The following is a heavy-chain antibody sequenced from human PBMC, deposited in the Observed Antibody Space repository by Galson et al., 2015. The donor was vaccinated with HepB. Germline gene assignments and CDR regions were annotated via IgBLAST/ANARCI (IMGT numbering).Heavy chain of an antibody. CDR3: ARERLVRDYYYYYGMDV. CDR2: ISSGGSPI. V-gene: IGHV3-48*04. D-gene: IGHD6-6*01. J-gene: IGHJ6*02. CDR1: GVTVTVSS. Sequence: SLRLSGVASGVTVTVSSMHWVRQAPGKGLEWVSYISSGGSPIYYADSVKGRFTVSRDNAKNSLYLQMNSLRAEDTAVYYCARERLVRDYYYYYGMDVWGQGTTVTVPS.